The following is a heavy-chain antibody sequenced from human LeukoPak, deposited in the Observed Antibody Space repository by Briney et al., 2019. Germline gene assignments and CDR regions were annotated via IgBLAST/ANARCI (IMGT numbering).Heavy chain of an antibody. CDR1: GFTFSGYE. Sequence: PGGSLRLSCAASGFTFSGYEMTWVRQAPGKGLEWVSYISSSGSNIDYADSVKGRFTISRDNAKNSLYLQMNSLRAEDTAVYHCARHYYGSGSYFDYWGQGTLVTVSS. CDR2: ISSSGSNI. CDR3: ARHYYGSGSYFDY. J-gene: IGHJ4*02. D-gene: IGHD3-10*01. V-gene: IGHV3-48*03.